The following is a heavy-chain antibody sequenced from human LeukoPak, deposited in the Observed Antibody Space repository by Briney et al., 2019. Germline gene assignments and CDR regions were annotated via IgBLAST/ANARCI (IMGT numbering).Heavy chain of an antibody. CDR3: ARAPENGAYSSSWYY. Sequence: PGGSLRLSCAASGFTFSDYHMSWIRQAPGKGLEWVSYISSSGSTIYYADSVKGRFTISRDNAKNSLYLQMNSLRAEDTAVYYCARAPENGAYSSSWYYWGQGTLVTVSS. D-gene: IGHD6-13*01. J-gene: IGHJ4*02. CDR1: GFTFSDYH. CDR2: ISSSGSTI. V-gene: IGHV3-11*04.